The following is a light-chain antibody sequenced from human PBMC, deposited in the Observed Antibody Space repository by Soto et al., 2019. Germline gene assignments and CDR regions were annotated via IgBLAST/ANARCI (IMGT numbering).Light chain of an antibody. CDR1: QTISSW. Sequence: DIHMTQSPSTLSASVGDRVTITCRASQTISSWLAWYQQKPGKAPKLLIYKASILESGVPSRFSGSGSGTEFTLTISSLQPDDFATYYCQHYNTYSTFGQGTRLEIK. CDR2: KAS. J-gene: IGKJ5*01. V-gene: IGKV1-5*03. CDR3: QHYNTYST.